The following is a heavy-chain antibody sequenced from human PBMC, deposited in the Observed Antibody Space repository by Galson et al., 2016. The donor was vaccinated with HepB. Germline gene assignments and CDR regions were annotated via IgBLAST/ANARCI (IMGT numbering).Heavy chain of an antibody. CDR2: ISISSNFI. V-gene: IGHV3-21*01. CDR3: AIDSRLDY. Sequence: SLRLSCAASGFTFSHYTMNWARPPPGKGLEWVSSISISSNFIHYADSVKGRFTISRDNAKNSLFLQMSRPRAEDTSIYYCAIDSRLDYWGQGTMVTVSS. CDR1: GFTFSHYT. J-gene: IGHJ4*02.